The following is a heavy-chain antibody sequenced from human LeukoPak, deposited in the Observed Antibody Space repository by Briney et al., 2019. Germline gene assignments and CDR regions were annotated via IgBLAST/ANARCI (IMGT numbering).Heavy chain of an antibody. CDR1: GFTFSDYY. Sequence: PGGSLRLSCAASGFTFSDYYMSWIRQAPGKGLEWVSYISSSGSTIYYADSVKGRFTISRDNAKNSLYLQMNSLRAEDTAVYYCARRVSRSSGWYSMGYFDYWGQGTLVTVSS. CDR3: ARRVSRSSGWYSMGYFDY. CDR2: ISSSGSTI. V-gene: IGHV3-11*01. J-gene: IGHJ4*02. D-gene: IGHD6-19*01.